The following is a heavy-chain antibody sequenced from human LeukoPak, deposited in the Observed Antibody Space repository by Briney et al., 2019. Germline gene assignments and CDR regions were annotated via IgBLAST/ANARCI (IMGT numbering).Heavy chain of an antibody. CDR2: IKQDGSEK. D-gene: IGHD2-2*01. V-gene: IGHV3-7*01. J-gene: IGHJ5*02. CDR3: ARDSPLPAAKGWFDP. CDR1: GFTFSSYW. Sequence: LTGGSLRLSCAASGFTFSSYWMSWVRQAPGKGLEWVANIKQDGSEKYYVDSVKGRFTISRDNAKNSLYLQMNSLRAEDTAVYYCARDSPLPAAKGWFDPWGQGTLVTVSS.